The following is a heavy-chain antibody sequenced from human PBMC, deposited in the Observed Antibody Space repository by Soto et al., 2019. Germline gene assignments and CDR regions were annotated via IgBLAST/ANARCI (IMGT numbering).Heavy chain of an antibody. Sequence: QVQLVQSGAEVKKPGASLKVSCKASGYTFTSYDINWVPQATGQGLEWMGWMNPNSGNTGYAQKFQGRVTMTRHTSISTAYMELSSLSSEDTDVYSWERYRRYYGSGNDYWGQGTLVTVSS. D-gene: IGHD3-10*01. J-gene: IGHJ4*02. CDR2: MNPNSGNT. CDR3: ERYRRYYGSGNDY. V-gene: IGHV1-8*01. CDR1: GYTFTSYD.